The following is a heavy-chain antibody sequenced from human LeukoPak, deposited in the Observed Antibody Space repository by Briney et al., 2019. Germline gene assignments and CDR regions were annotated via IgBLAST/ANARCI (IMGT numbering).Heavy chain of an antibody. D-gene: IGHD3-22*01. J-gene: IGHJ4*02. CDR2: IYYSGST. Sequence: SETLSLTCTVSGGSTSSSSYYWDWIRQPPGKGLEWIGSIYYSGSTYYNPSLKSRLTISVDTSKNQFSLKLSPVTAADTAVYYCARDFLVDYYDSSGLADWGQGTLVTVSS. V-gene: IGHV4-39*07. CDR1: GGSTSSSSYY. CDR3: ARDFLVDYYDSSGLAD.